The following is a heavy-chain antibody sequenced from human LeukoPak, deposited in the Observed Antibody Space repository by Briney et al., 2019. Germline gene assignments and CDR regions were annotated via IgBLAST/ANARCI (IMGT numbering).Heavy chain of an antibody. V-gene: IGHV1-2*06. Sequence: GASVKVSCKASGYTFTGYYMHWVRQAPGQGLEWMGRINPNSGGTNYAQKSQGRVTMTRDTSISTAYMELSRLRSDDTAVYYCARGTYYYDSSGYSGTDYWGQGTLVTVSS. CDR2: INPNSGGT. J-gene: IGHJ4*02. D-gene: IGHD3-22*01. CDR1: GYTFTGYY. CDR3: ARGTYYYDSSGYSGTDY.